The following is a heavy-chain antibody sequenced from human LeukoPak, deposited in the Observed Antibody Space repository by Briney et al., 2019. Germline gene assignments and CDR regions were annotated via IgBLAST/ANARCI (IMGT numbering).Heavy chain of an antibody. J-gene: IGHJ4*02. CDR1: GFTITNYA. V-gene: IGHV3-23*01. D-gene: IGHD3-22*01. CDR3: VRGEVAVQYYFES. CDR2: LSTSPR. Sequence: GGSLTLSCAASGFTITNYAMSWVRQGPGKGLEWVSCLSTSPRYADSVRGRFIVSRDHSRNTFSLKMNSLRAEDTAVYYCVRGEVAVQYYFESWGQGTLVTVSS.